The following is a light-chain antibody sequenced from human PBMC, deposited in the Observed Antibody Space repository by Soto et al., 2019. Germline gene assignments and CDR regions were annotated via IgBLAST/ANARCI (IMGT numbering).Light chain of an antibody. CDR3: SSYTSSSTVV. CDR2: EVS. CDR1: SSDVGGYKY. J-gene: IGLJ2*01. Sequence: QSALTQPASVSGSPGQSITISCTGTSSDVGGYKYVSWYQQHPGKAPKVMIYEVSNRPSGVSNRFSGSKSGNTASLTISGLQAEDEAAYYCSSYTSSSTVVFGGGTQLTVL. V-gene: IGLV2-14*01.